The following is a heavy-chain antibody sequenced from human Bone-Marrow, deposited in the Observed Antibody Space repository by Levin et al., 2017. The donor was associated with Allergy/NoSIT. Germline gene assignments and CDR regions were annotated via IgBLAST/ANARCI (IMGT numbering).Heavy chain of an antibody. J-gene: IGHJ4*02. CDR3: ARLSGSSPNEIWK. CDR1: GFTLSDYY. D-gene: IGHD1-26*01. CDR2: ISNSGSTI. Sequence: PGGSLRLSCAASGFTLSDYYMGWIRQAPGKGLEWLSHISNSGSTIYYADPVKGRFTISRDNAQNSLYLQMNSLRDDDTAVYYCARLSGSSPNEIWKWGQGTRVTVSS. V-gene: IGHV3-11*01.